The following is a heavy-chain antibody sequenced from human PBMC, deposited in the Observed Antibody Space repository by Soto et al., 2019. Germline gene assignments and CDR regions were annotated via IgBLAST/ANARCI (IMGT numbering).Heavy chain of an antibody. CDR2: ISGYNGDT. D-gene: IGHD6-13*01. J-gene: IGHJ4*02. Sequence: SVKVSCKTSGYTFSSYGISWVRQAPGQGLEWMGWISGYNGDTNYAQKLQGRVTMTTDTSTSTAYMELRSLRYDDTAVYYCVRAPQTVAGAGIWYWGQGTLVTVSS. CDR1: GYTFSSYG. V-gene: IGHV1-18*04. CDR3: VRAPQTVAGAGIWY.